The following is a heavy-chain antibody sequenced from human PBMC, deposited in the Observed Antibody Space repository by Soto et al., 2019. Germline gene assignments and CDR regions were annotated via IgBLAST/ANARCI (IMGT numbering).Heavy chain of an antibody. CDR1: GFTFSSYA. CDR2: ISSNGGST. D-gene: IGHD3-10*01. Sequence: PGGSLRLSCSASGFTFSSYAMHWVRQAPGKGLEYVSAISSNGGSTYYADSVKGRFTISRDNSKNTLYLQMSSLRAEDTAVYYCVKWFGESYYYYYGMDVWGQGTTVTVSS. CDR3: VKWFGESYYYYYGMDV. J-gene: IGHJ6*02. V-gene: IGHV3-64D*08.